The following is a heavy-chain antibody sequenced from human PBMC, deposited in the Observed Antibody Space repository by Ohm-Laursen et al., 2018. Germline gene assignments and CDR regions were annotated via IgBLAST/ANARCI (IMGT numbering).Heavy chain of an antibody. D-gene: IGHD4-23*01. CDR2: ISGSGGST. CDR3: ARDRGRYGGNSFSDY. Sequence: GSLRLSCAASGFTFSSYAMSWVRQAPGKGLEWVSAISGSGGSTYYADSVKGRFTISRDNAKNSLYLQMNSLRAEDTAVYYCARDRGRYGGNSFSDYWGQGTLVTVSS. CDR1: GFTFSSYA. J-gene: IGHJ4*02. V-gene: IGHV3-23*01.